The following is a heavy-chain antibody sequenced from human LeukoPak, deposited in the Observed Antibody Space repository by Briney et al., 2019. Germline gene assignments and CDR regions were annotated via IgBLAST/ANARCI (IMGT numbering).Heavy chain of an antibody. CDR2: INHSGST. V-gene: IGHV4-34*01. J-gene: IGHJ3*02. CDR3: ASSAAGLGAFDI. Sequence: TSEALSLTCAAYGGSFSGYYWSWIRQPPGKGLEWIGEINHSGSTNYNPSLKSRVTISVDTSKNQFSLKLSSVTAADTAVYYCASSAAGLGAFDIWGQGTMVTVSS. D-gene: IGHD6-13*01. CDR1: GGSFSGYY.